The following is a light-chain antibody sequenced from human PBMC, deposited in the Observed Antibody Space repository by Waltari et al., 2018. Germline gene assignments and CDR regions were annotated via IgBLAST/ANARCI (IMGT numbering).Light chain of an antibody. CDR1: QGLLHSNGYNY. CDR2: LGS. V-gene: IGKV2-28*01. CDR3: MQALQTPKT. J-gene: IGKJ3*01. Sequence: DIVMTQSPLSLPVTPGEPASISCRSRQGLLHSNGYNYLDWYLQKPGQSPQLLIYLGSNRASGVPDRFSGSGSGTDFTLKISRVEAEDVGVYYCMQALQTPKTFGPGTKVDIK.